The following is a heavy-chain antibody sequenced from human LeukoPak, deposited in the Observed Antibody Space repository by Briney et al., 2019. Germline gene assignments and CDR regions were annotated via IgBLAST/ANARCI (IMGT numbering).Heavy chain of an antibody. CDR3: AREWDDYGDFYGLDV. V-gene: IGHV3-23*01. J-gene: IGHJ6*02. Sequence: GGSLRLSCAASGFSFSSYAMSWVRQAPGKGLEWVSGINGRGDSTVYADSVKGRFTISRDNSKNTLYLQMNSLRAEDTAVYYCAREWDDYGDFYGLDVWGQGTTVTVSS. CDR2: INGRGDST. D-gene: IGHD4-17*01. CDR1: GFSFSSYA.